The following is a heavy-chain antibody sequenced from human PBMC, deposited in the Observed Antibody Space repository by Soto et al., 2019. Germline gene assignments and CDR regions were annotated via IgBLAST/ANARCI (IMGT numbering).Heavy chain of an antibody. CDR2: IYYSGST. CDR3: ASITMVRGVTFLDY. Sequence: QVQLQESGPGLVKPSQTLSLTCTVSGGSISSGGYYWSWIRQHPGKGLEWIGYIYYSGSTYYNPSLKSRVTLPLVTYMNQFSLKLSSVAAGDTAVYYCASITMVRGVTFLDYWGQGTLVTVSS. J-gene: IGHJ4*02. CDR1: GGSISSGGYY. V-gene: IGHV4-31*03. D-gene: IGHD3-10*01.